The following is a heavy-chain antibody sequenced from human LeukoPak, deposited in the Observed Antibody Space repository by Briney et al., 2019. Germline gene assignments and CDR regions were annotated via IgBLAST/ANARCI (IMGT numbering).Heavy chain of an antibody. CDR2: INPNSGGT. V-gene: IGHV1-2*02. CDR1: GYTFTGYY. CDR3: ARDNTVVGPFDY. Sequence: ASVKVSCKASGYTFTGYYMHWVRQAPGQGLEWMGWINPNSGGTNYAQKFQGRVTMTRDTSISTAYMELSRLRSDDTAVYYCARDNTVVGPFDYWGQGTLVTVSS. J-gene: IGHJ4*02. D-gene: IGHD4-11*01.